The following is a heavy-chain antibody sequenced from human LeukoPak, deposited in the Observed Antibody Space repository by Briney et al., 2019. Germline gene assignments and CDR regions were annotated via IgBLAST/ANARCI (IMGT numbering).Heavy chain of an antibody. V-gene: IGHV1-69*13. CDR1: GGTFSSYA. D-gene: IGHD1-1*01. CDR2: IIPIFGIA. Sequence: GASVKVSCKASGGTFSSYAVSWVRQAPGQGLEWMGEIIPIFGIANYAQKFQGRVTITADVSTGATYMELSSLRSEDTAVYYCARDAWQNWKSGANHYYYGLDVWGQGTTVTVSS. J-gene: IGHJ6*02. CDR3: ARDAWQNWKSGANHYYYGLDV.